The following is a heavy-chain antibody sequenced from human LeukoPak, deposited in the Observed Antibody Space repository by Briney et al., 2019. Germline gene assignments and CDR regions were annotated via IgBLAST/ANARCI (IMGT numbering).Heavy chain of an antibody. V-gene: IGHV3-53*01. Sequence: HPGGSLRLSCAASGFTFSSYAMSWVRQAPGKGLEWVSVIYSGGSTYYADSVKGRFTISRDNSKNTLYLQMNSLRAEDTAVYYCARGIAAAGSSGPYFDYWGQGTLVTVSS. CDR3: ARGIAAAGSSGPYFDY. D-gene: IGHD6-13*01. CDR2: IYSGGST. J-gene: IGHJ4*02. CDR1: GFTFSSYA.